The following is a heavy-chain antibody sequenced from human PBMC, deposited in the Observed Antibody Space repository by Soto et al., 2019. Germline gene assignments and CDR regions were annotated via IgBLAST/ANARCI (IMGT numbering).Heavy chain of an antibody. J-gene: IGHJ6*02. D-gene: IGHD4-17*01. CDR3: ARKDPDYGDFQGWEDV. CDR2: INTGKGDT. CDR1: GYTFTAHA. V-gene: IGHV1-3*04. Sequence: ASVKVSCKASGYTFTAHAMHWVRQAPGQGLEWMGWINTGKGDTKYSQKFQGRITITRDTSASTTYMELSSLKSEDTALYYCARKDPDYGDFQGWEDVWGQGTTVTVSS.